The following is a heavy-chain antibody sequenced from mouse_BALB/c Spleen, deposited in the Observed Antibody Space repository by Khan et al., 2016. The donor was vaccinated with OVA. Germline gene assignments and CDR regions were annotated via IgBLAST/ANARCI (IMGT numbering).Heavy chain of an antibody. D-gene: IGHD2-14*01. CDR3: ARGYDFFAY. CDR1: GYSFTLYY. CDR2: VNPNTGGS. Sequence: VQLQQPGPDLVKPGASVKISCKASGYSFTLYYMTWVKQSHGKSLEWIGRVNPNTGGSDYNQEFKGTAILTVDKSSNTAYMELHSLTSEDSAVYYCARGYDFFAYWGQGTLVTVSA. V-gene: IGHV1-26*01. J-gene: IGHJ3*01.